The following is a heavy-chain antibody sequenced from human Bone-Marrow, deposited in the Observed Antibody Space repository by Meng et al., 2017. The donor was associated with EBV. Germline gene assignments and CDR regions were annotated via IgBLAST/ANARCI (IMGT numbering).Heavy chain of an antibody. D-gene: IGHD4-17*01. CDR2: IIPIFGTA. CDR1: GGCFSSYA. CDR3: ARDTRDYGDLTFFDY. J-gene: IGHJ4*02. V-gene: IGHV1-69*06. Sequence: QGRLVQFGAEVKTAGSSVKVSCKASGGCFSSYAISWVRQAPGQGLEWMGGIIPIFGTANYAQKFQGRVTITADKSTSTAYMELSSLRSEDTAVYYCARDTRDYGDLTFFDYWGQGTLVTVSS.